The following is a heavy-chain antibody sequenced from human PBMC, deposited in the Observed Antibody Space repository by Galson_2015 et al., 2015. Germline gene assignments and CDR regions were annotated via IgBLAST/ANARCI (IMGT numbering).Heavy chain of an antibody. J-gene: IGHJ5*02. CDR1: GFTVSSTY. D-gene: IGHD3-3*01. V-gene: IGHV3-53*01. CDR3: ARHAICGVYNWFDP. Sequence: SLRLSCAASGFTVSSTYMSWVRQAPGKGLEWVSVIYRGGSTYYADSVKGRFTISRDNSKNTLYLQMNSLRAEDTAVYYCARHAICGVYNWFDPWGQGTLVTVSS. CDR2: IYRGGST.